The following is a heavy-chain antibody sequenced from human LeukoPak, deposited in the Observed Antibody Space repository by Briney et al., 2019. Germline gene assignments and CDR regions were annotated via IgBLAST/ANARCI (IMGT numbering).Heavy chain of an antibody. Sequence: SVKVSCKASGGTFSSYAISWVRQAPGQGLEWMGRIIPIFGIANYAQKFQGRVTITADKSTSTAYMELSSLRSEDTAVYYCASLTPMYLNYFDYWGQGTLVTISS. V-gene: IGHV1-69*04. CDR2: IIPIFGIA. D-gene: IGHD2-8*01. CDR3: ASLTPMYLNYFDY. CDR1: GGTFSSYA. J-gene: IGHJ4*02.